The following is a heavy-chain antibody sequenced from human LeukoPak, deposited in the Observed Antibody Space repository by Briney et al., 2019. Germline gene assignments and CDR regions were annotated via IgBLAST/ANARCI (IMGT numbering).Heavy chain of an antibody. V-gene: IGHV3-21*01. J-gene: IGHJ6*02. Sequence: GGSLRLSSAASGFTCSSYNMNWVRQAPGKGLEWVSSISSSSSYIYYADSVKGRFTISRDNAKNSLYLQMNSLRAEDTAVYYCAREGSGWGYGMDVWGQGTTVTVSS. CDR2: ISSSSSYI. CDR3: AREGSGWGYGMDV. CDR1: GFTCSSYN. D-gene: IGHD6-19*01.